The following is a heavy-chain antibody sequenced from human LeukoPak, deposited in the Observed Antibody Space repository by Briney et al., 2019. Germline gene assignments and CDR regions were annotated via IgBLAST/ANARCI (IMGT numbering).Heavy chain of an antibody. J-gene: IGHJ4*02. CDR2: IRYDGSNK. CDR1: GFTFSSSG. D-gene: IGHD5-12*01. CDR3: AKDLRYATDY. V-gene: IGHV3-30*02. Sequence: GRSLRLSCAASGFTFSSSGMHWVRQAPGKGLEWVAFIRYDGSNKYYADFVKGRFTISRDNSKNTLYLQMNSLRGEDTALYYCAKDLRYATDYWGQGTLVTVSS.